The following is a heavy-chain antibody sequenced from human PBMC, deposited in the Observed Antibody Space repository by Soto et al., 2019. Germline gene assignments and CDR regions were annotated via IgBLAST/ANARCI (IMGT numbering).Heavy chain of an antibody. J-gene: IGHJ6*02. V-gene: IGHV4-59*01. CDR3: ARGGGYSYGYGPNYYYYYGMDV. CDR1: GGSISSYY. CDR2: IYYSGST. Sequence: SETLSLTCTVSGGSISSYYWSWIRQPPGKGLEWIGYIYYSGSTNYNPSLKSRVTISVDTSKNQFSLKLSSVTAADTAVYYCARGGGYSYGYGPNYYYYYGMDVWGQGTTVTVSS. D-gene: IGHD5-18*01.